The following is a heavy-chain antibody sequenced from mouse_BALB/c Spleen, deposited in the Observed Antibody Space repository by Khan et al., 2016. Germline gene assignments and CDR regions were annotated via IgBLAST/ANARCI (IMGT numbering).Heavy chain of an antibody. CDR2: INPRSGYT. J-gene: IGHJ2*01. CDR3: ALYYDYFDY. D-gene: IGHD2-4*01. Sequence: QVQLQQSGAELARPGSSAKMSCKAFGYTFTSYTMYRVKQRPGQGLEWIGYINPRSGYTNYNQKFKDKATLTADKSSSTAYMQLSSLTSVESAVYYCALYYDYFDYWGQGTALTVCS. V-gene: IGHV1-4*01. CDR1: GYTFTSYT.